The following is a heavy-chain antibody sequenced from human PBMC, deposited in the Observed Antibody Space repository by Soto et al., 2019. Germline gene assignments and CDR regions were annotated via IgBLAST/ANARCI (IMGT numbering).Heavy chain of an antibody. CDR1: GGSINNSTSF. Sequence: PSETLSLTCSISGGSINNSTSFWGWLRQSPGKGLEWIATINYRWPAEYNPSLKSRVTISVDRSRNVLSLQMNYVTAPDTAVYSCANYFMSRPWFDSWGQGTLVTVSS. CDR3: ANYFMSRPWFDS. J-gene: IGHJ5*01. D-gene: IGHD6-6*01. V-gene: IGHV4-39*02. CDR2: INYRWPA.